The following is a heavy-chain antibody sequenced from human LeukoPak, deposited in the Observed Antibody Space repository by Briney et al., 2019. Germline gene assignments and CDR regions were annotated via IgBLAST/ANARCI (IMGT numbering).Heavy chain of an antibody. J-gene: IGHJ4*02. Sequence: AGGSLRLSCAASGFTFSNYAMSWVRQAPGKGLEWVSSISGSGATTYCADSVKGRFTISRDDSKNTLYLQMSSLRAEDTAVYYCAKRLGDYWGQGTLVTVSS. V-gene: IGHV3-23*01. CDR1: GFTFSNYA. CDR2: ISGSGATT. CDR3: AKRLGDY. D-gene: IGHD3-10*01.